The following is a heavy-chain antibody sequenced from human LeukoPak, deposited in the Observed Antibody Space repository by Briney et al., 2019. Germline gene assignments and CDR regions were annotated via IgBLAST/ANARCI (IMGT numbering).Heavy chain of an antibody. V-gene: IGHV3-23*01. CDR3: AKDPSGEYNWFDP. Sequence: GGSLRLSCAASGFAFSSYAMSWVRRAPGKGLEWVSAISGSGGSTYYADSVKGRFTISRDNSKNTLYLQMNSLRAEDTAVYYCAKDPSGEYNWFDPWGQGTLVTVSS. J-gene: IGHJ5*02. CDR1: GFAFSSYA. CDR2: ISGSGGST. D-gene: IGHD4-17*01.